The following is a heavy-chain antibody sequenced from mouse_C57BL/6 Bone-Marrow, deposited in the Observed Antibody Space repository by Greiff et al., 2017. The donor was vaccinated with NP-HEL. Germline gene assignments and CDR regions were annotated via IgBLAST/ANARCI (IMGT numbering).Heavy chain of an antibody. CDR3: ARCGWLLLAY. J-gene: IGHJ3*01. V-gene: IGHV5-4*03. D-gene: IGHD2-3*01. Sequence: EVKLVESGGGLVKPGGSLKLSCAASGFTFSSYAMSWVRQTPEKRLEWVATISDGGSYTYYPDNVKGRFTISRDNAKNNLYLQMSHLKSEDTAMYYCARCGWLLLAYWGQGTLVTVSA. CDR2: ISDGGSYT. CDR1: GFTFSSYA.